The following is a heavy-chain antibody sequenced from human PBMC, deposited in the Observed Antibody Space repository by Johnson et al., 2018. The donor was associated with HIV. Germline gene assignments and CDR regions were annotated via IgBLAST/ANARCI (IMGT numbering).Heavy chain of an antibody. CDR1: GFTFSRNA. J-gene: IGHJ3*02. V-gene: IGHV3-20*04. D-gene: IGHD3-16*01. Sequence: VQLVESGGGFVRPGGSLRLSCAASGFTFSRNAMTWVRQAPGKGLEWVSGINWIGGSTGYADSVKGRFTISRDNAKNSLYLQMNSLRSEYTALYYCASERLLTWGRSDAFDIWGQGTMVTVSS. CDR3: ASERLLTWGRSDAFDI. CDR2: INWIGGST.